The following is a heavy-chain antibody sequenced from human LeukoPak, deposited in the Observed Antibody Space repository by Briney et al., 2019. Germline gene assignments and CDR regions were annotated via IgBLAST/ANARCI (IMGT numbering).Heavy chain of an antibody. J-gene: IGHJ5*02. CDR1: GYTFTCYY. CDR2: INPNSGGT. CDR3: ARDKDTAMANWFDP. V-gene: IGHV1-2*02. D-gene: IGHD5-18*01. Sequence: ASVKVSFKTSGYTFTCYYMHWVRQAPGQGLEWMGWINPNSGGTNYAQKFQGRVTMTRDTSISTAYMEVRRLRSDDTAVYYCARDKDTAMANWFDPWGQGTLVTVSS.